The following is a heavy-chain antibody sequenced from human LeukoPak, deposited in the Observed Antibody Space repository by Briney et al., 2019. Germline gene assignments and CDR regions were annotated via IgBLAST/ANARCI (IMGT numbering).Heavy chain of an antibody. CDR2: MNPNSGNT. J-gene: IGHJ6*02. V-gene: IGHV1-8*01. CDR1: GYTFTSYD. D-gene: IGHD3-22*01. CDR3: ARLAYYYDSSGSYHYYYGMDV. Sequence: GASVKVSCKASGYTFTSYDINWVRQATGQGLEWMGWMNPNSGNTGYAQKFQGRVTMTRNTSISTAYMELSSLRSEDTAVYYCARLAYYYDSSGSYHYYYGMDVWGQGTTVTVSS.